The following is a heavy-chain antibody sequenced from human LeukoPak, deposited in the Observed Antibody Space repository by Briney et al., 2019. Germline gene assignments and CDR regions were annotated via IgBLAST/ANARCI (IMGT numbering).Heavy chain of an antibody. Sequence: GGSLRLSCAASGFTFSTYWMHWVRQSPGKGLVWVSRINSDGSTTNYADSVKGRLTISRDNAKNTLYLQMNSLRAEDTALYYCARIKSVLGSEGSWGQGTLVTVSS. CDR3: ARIKSVLGSEGS. CDR1: GFTFSTYW. J-gene: IGHJ5*02. CDR2: INSDGSTT. V-gene: IGHV3-74*01. D-gene: IGHD1-1*01.